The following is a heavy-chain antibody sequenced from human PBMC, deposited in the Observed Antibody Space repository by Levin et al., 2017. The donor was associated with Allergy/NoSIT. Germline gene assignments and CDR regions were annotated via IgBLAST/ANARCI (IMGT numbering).Heavy chain of an antibody. CDR2: IPHGGSA. Sequence: RTSETLSLTCTVSGDSINSGDYYWTWIRQLPGKGLEWIGFIPHGGSATYNPSLKSRLTLSLDTSKNHFSLQLASVTVADTAVYYCARDECAWFGECYGPDVWGQGTTVIVSS. CDR3: ARDECAWFGECYGPDV. CDR1: GDSINSGDYY. D-gene: IGHD3-10*01. J-gene: IGHJ6*02. V-gene: IGHV4-30-4*01.